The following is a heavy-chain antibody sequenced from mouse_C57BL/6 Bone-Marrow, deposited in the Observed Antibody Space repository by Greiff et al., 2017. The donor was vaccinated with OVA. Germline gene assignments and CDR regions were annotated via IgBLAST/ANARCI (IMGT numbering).Heavy chain of an antibody. D-gene: IGHD2-2*01. J-gene: IGHJ1*03. V-gene: IGHV2-2*01. CDR2: IWSGGST. CDR1: GFSFTSYG. CDR3: ARNSLWLRRSPYGYFDV. Sequence: VQLQQSGPGLVQPSQSLSITCTVSGFSFTSYGVHWVRQSPGKGLEWLGVIWSGGSTDYNAAFISRLSISKDNSKSQVFFKMNSLQADDTAIYYCARNSLWLRRSPYGYFDVWGTGTTVTVSS.